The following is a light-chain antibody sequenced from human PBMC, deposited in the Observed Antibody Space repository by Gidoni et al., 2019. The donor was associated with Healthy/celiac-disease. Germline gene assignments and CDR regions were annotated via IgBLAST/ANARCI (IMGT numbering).Light chain of an antibody. Sequence: DIHMTQSPSALSASVGDRVTITCRASQSISSYLNWYQQKPGKAPKLLIYAASSLQSGVPSRFSGSGSGTDFTLTISSLQPEDFATYYCQQSYSTPPAFGQXTKVEIK. CDR3: QQSYSTPPA. CDR1: QSISSY. CDR2: AAS. V-gene: IGKV1-39*01. J-gene: IGKJ1*01.